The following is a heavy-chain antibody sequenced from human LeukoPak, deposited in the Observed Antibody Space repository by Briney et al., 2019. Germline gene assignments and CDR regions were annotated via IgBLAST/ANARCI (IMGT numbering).Heavy chain of an antibody. D-gene: IGHD6-13*01. CDR3: ARVDSSSWCFDY. CDR2: IIPILGIA. Sequence: ASVKVSCKASGGTFSSYAISWVRQAPGQGLEWMGRIIPILGIANYAQKFQGRVTITADKSTSTAYMELSSLRSEDTAVYYCARVDSSSWCFDYWGQGTLVTVSS. V-gene: IGHV1-69*04. J-gene: IGHJ4*02. CDR1: GGTFSSYA.